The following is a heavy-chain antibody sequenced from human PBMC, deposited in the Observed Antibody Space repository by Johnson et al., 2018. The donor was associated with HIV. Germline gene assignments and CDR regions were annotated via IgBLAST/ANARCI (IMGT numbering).Heavy chain of an antibody. CDR2: IKQEGSEK. Sequence: VQLVESGGGLVQPGGSLRLSCAASGFTFSSYWMSWVRQAPGKGLEWVPNIKQEGSEKYYVDSVKCRFTISRDNAKNSLHLQMNSLRAEDTAVYYFARGSSGSWDAFDIWGQGTMVTVSS. V-gene: IGHV3-7*05. D-gene: IGHD1-26*01. CDR1: GFTFSSYW. CDR3: ARGSSGSWDAFDI. J-gene: IGHJ3*02.